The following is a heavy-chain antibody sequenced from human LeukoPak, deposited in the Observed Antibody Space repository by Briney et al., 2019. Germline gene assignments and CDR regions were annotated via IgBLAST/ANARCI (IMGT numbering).Heavy chain of an antibody. D-gene: IGHD2-2*01. V-gene: IGHV4-59*08. J-gene: IGHJ6*03. CDR3: ARHGNLVVPANYYYMDV. CDR1: GGSISSYY. Sequence: SETLSLTCTVSGGSISSYYWSWIRQPPGKGLEWIGYIYYSGSTNYNPSLKSRVTISVDTSKNQFSLKLSSVTAADTAMYYCARHGNLVVPANYYYMDVWGKGTTVTVSS. CDR2: IYYSGST.